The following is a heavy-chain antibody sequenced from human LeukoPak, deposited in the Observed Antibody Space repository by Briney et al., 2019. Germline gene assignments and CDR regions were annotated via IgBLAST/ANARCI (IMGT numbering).Heavy chain of an antibody. CDR1: GYTFTSYY. CDR3: ARVGWDGRFDY. CDR2: INPSGGST. V-gene: IGHV1-46*01. D-gene: IGHD1-26*01. Sequence: ASVKVSCKASGYTFTSYYMHWVRLAPGQGLEWMGIINPSGGSTSYAQKFQGRVTMTRDTSTSTVYMELSSLRSEDTAVYYCARVGWDGRFDYWGQGTLVTVSS. J-gene: IGHJ4*02.